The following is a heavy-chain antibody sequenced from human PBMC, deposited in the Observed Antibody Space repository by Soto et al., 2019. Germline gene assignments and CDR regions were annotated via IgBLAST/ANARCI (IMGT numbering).Heavy chain of an antibody. CDR3: ARGVKYGAYSGWFDP. J-gene: IGHJ5*02. CDR2: MSPNSGNT. Sequence: QVQLVQSGAEVRKPGASVKVSCKASGYTFTSYDINWVRQATGQGLEYLGWMSPNSGNTGYVQKFQGRVTMTWDTSITTAYMELSGLRSEDTAVYFCARGVKYGAYSGWFDPWGQGTLVTVSS. D-gene: IGHD4-17*01. V-gene: IGHV1-8*01. CDR1: GYTFTSYD.